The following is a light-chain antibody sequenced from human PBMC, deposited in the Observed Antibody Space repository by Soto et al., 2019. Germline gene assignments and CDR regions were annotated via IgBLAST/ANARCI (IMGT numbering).Light chain of an antibody. Sequence: EIVLTQSPGTLSSSPGERATLSCRASQSVSSSYLAWYQQKPGQAPRLLIYGASSRATGIPDRFSGSGSGTEFTLTISSLQPDDFATYYCQQYNSYWTFGQGTKVDIK. CDR1: QSVSSSY. J-gene: IGKJ1*01. CDR3: QQYNSYWT. V-gene: IGKV3-20*01. CDR2: GAS.